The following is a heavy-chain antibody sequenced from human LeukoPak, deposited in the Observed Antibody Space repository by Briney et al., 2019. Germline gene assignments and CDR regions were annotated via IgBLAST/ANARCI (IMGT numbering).Heavy chain of an antibody. CDR1: GFTFNSHA. Sequence: AGGPLRLSCAVSGFTFNSHAMCWVRQAPGKGLEWVSSIDISGGSTYYADSVKGRFTISRDNSKNTLYLQMNSLRGEDTALYFCANEVRPNDYWGQGTLVTVSS. CDR3: ANEVRPNDY. CDR2: IDISGGST. V-gene: IGHV3-23*01. J-gene: IGHJ4*02. D-gene: IGHD4/OR15-4a*01.